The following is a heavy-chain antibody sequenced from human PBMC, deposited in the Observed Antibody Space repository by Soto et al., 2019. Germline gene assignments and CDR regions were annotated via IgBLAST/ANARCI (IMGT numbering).Heavy chain of an antibody. V-gene: IGHV1-69*13. J-gene: IGHJ4*02. D-gene: IGHD3-22*01. CDR2: IIPIFGTA. Sequence: SVKVSCKASGGTFSSYAISWVRQAPGQGLEWMGGIIPIFGTANYAQKFQGRVTITADESTSTAYMELSSLRSEDTAVYYCATYDSSGYYPSYYFDYWGQGTLVTVSS. CDR1: GGTFSSYA. CDR3: ATYDSSGYYPSYYFDY.